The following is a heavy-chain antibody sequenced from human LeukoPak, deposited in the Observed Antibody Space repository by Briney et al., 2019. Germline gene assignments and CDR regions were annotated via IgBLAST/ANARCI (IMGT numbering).Heavy chain of an antibody. CDR3: AKDNRRHYTSGPNPDSLH. D-gene: IGHD6-19*01. V-gene: IGHV3-9*01. J-gene: IGHJ4*02. CDR2: ISWNSGSI. CDR1: GFTFSSYS. Sequence: GGSLRLSCAASGFTFSSYSMNWVRQAPGKGLEWVSGISWNSGSIDYANSVKGRFTISRDNAKNSLYLQMNSLRVEDTAFYYCAKDNRRHYTSGPNPDSLHWGQGALVTVSS.